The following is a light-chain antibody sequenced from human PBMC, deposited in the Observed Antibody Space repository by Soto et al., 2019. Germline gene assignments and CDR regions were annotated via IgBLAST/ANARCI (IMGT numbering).Light chain of an antibody. CDR1: QSISNY. CDR2: GAS. V-gene: IGKV3-20*01. J-gene: IGKJ1*01. Sequence: EIVMTQSPATLSVSPGEAATLSCRASQSISNYLAWYQQKPGQAPRLLIYGASNRATGIPDRFSGSGSGTDFTLTISRLEPEDFVVYYCQQYGSSGTFGQGTKVDI. CDR3: QQYGSSGT.